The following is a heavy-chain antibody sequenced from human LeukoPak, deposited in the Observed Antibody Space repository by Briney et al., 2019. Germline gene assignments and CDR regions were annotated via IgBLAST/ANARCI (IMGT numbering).Heavy chain of an antibody. CDR2: IDHSGST. V-gene: IGHV4-38-2*02. Sequence: SETLSLTCTVSGYSISSGYYWGWIRQPPGKGLEWTGSIDHSGSTYYNPSLKSRITISVDTSKNQFSLKLSSVTAADTAVYYCARTRYYYNSRSYGAPYYFDYWGQGTLVTVSS. J-gene: IGHJ4*02. CDR1: GYSISSGYY. CDR3: ARTRYYYNSRSYGAPYYFDY. D-gene: IGHD3-10*01.